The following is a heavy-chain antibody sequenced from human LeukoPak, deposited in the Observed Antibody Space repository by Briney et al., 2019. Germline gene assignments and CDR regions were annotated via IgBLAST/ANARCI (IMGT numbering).Heavy chain of an antibody. V-gene: IGHV3-74*01. CDR2: ITNDGSST. CDR1: GLTFSSHW. CDR3: ARGDYGSGTALGRLYYYYYYGMDV. Sequence: QPGGSLRLSCAASGLTFSSHWMHWVRQAPGKGLVWVSRITNDGSSTTYADSVKGRFTISRDNAKNSLYLQMNSLRAEDTAVYYCARGDYGSGTALGRLYYYYYYGMDVWGQGTTVTVSS. J-gene: IGHJ6*02. D-gene: IGHD3-10*01.